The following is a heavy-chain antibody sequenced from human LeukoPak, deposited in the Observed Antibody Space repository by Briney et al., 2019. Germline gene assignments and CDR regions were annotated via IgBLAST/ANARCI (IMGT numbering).Heavy chain of an antibody. J-gene: IGHJ5*02. Sequence: GESLKISCKGSGYIFNNYWIGWVRQMPGKGLEWMGIIYPDDSGTRYGPSFRGQVTISADRSINTAYLQWRSLKASDTAMYYCARFDSSGGNNWFDPWGQGTLVTVSS. CDR2: IYPDDSGT. V-gene: IGHV5-51*01. CDR1: GYIFNNYW. CDR3: ARFDSSGGNNWFDP. D-gene: IGHD6-19*01.